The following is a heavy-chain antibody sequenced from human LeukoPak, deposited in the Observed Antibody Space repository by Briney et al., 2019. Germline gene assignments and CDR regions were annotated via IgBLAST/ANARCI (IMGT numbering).Heavy chain of an antibody. V-gene: IGHV4-59*08. CDR2: IHYSGST. CDR1: GGSMNIYF. Sequence: SETLSLTCTVSGGSMNIYFWSWIRQPPGKGLEGISHIHYSGSTTYNPSLKSRVTISVDVSKNQFSLKLRSVTAADTAVYYCARHPSHSGSYLKWFDPWGQGTLVTVSS. CDR3: ARHPSHSGSYLKWFDP. D-gene: IGHD1-26*01. J-gene: IGHJ5*02.